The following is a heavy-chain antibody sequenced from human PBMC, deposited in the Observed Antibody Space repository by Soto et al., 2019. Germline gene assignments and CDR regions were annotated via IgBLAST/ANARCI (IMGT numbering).Heavy chain of an antibody. D-gene: IGHD4-4*01. Sequence: QVQLVESGGGVVQPGRSLRLSCTASGFTLGSNAMHWVRQAPGKGLEWVAFIWYDGSDQHYRDYVKGRFTISRDNSKNTLYLQMKSLRAEDTGVYYCAIDRYTNYPPDAFDVWGQGTTVSVSS. J-gene: IGHJ3*01. V-gene: IGHV3-33*01. CDR2: IWYDGSDQ. CDR1: GFTLGSNA. CDR3: AIDRYTNYPPDAFDV.